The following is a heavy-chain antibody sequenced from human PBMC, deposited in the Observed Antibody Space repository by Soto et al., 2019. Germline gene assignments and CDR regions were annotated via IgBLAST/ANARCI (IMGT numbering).Heavy chain of an antibody. J-gene: IGHJ3*02. CDR3: ASPYYDSSGYYFDAFDI. CDR2: IYPGDSDT. CDR1: GYIFTSYC. D-gene: IGHD3-22*01. Sequence: VEPLKIPYKGSGYIFTSYCICRVLEMPVKGLEWMGIIYPGDSDTRYSPSFQGQVTISADKSISTAYLQWSSLKASDTAMYYCASPYYDSSGYYFDAFDIWGQGTMVTVSS. V-gene: IGHV5-51*01.